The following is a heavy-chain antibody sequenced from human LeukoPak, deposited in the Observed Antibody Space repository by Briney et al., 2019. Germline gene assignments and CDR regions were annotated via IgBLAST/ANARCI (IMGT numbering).Heavy chain of an antibody. CDR1: GCTFRNYW. D-gene: IGHD2-21*02. V-gene: IGHV3-74*01. J-gene: IGHJ4*02. CDR2: VNCDGSST. Sequence: GGALRLSFVASGCTFRNYWMHWVRQAPGKGLVWVSRVNCDGSSTTYADSVKGRFTISRDNAKNTLYLQMNSLRAEDTAVYYCARGGISAFCGGDCYTPYYWGQGTLVPVSS. CDR3: ARGGISAFCGGDCYTPYY.